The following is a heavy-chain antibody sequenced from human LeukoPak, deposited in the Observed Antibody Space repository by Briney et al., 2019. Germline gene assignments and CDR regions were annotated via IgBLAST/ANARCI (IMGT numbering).Heavy chain of an antibody. CDR1: GFTFSSYG. CDR2: ISSSSATI. J-gene: IGHJ3*02. Sequence: GGSLRLSCAASGFTFSSYGMSWVRQAPGKGLEWVSYISSSSATIHYADSVKGRFTISRDNAKNSLYLQMNSLRAEDTALYYCARDTHYYGSGSPAFDIWGQGTMVTVSS. D-gene: IGHD3-10*01. V-gene: IGHV3-48*01. CDR3: ARDTHYYGSGSPAFDI.